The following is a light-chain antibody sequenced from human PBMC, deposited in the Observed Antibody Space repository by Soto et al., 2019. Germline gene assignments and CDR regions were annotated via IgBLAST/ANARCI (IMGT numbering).Light chain of an antibody. J-gene: IGKJ2*01. CDR3: QQRSDWRYT. Sequence: EIVLTQSPATLSLSPGERANLSCRAAQSVSTHLAWYQQRPGQAPKLLIFHASKRATGIPARFSGSGSGTDFTLTISSLEPEDFAVYFCQQRSDWRYTFGPGTKLEI. CDR2: HAS. V-gene: IGKV3-11*01. CDR1: QSVSTH.